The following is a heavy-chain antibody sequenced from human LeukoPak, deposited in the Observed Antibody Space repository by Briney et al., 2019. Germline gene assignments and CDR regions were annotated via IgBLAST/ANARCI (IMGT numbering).Heavy chain of an antibody. CDR2: INPANGYA. D-gene: IGHD6-19*01. CDR3: ARDLRYSSGWSASGMDV. J-gene: IGHJ6*03. CDR1: GYTFTSYA. Sequence: ASVKVSCKASGYTFTSYAMHWVRQAPGQTLEWLGWINPANGYAKYSQELQGRVTITRDTSTSTAYMDLRSLRSDDTAVYYCARDLRYSSGWSASGMDVWGKGTTVTISS. V-gene: IGHV1-3*01.